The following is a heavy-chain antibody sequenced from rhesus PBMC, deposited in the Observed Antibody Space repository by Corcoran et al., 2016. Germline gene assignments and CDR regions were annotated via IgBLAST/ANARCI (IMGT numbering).Heavy chain of an antibody. CDR3: ARYTIAAPGTRTFDY. D-gene: IGHD6-31*01. Sequence: QVQLQESGPGVVKPSETLSLTCAVSGGTISSGYCYWSWIRQPPGKGLEWIGGIYSNNGNTNYNPSLKSRVTISKDTSENQFSLKLTSVTATDTAVYYCARYTIAAPGTRTFDYWGQGVLVTVSS. J-gene: IGHJ4*01. CDR2: IYSNNGNT. CDR1: GGTISSGYCY. V-gene: IGHV4S12*01.